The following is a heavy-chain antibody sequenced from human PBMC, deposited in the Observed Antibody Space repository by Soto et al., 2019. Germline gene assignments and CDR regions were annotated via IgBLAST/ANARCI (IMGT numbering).Heavy chain of an antibody. CDR2: ISSSSSYI. Sequence: EVQLVESGGGLVKPGGSLRLSCAASGFTFSSYSMNWVRQAPGKGLEWVSSISSSSSYIYYADSVKGRFTISRDNAKNSLYLQMNSLRAEATAVYYCARRYCSSTSCYTGDRYYYYGMDVWGQGTTVTVSS. CDR3: ARRYCSSTSCYTGDRYYYYGMDV. D-gene: IGHD2-2*02. V-gene: IGHV3-21*01. CDR1: GFTFSSYS. J-gene: IGHJ6*02.